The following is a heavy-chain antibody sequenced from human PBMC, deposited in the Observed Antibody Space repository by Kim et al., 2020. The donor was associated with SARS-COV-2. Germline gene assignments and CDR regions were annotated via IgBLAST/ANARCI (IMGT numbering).Heavy chain of an antibody. Sequence: ASVKVSCKASGYTFTSYDMHWVRQAPGQRLEWMGWINAGNGNTKYSQKFQGRVTITRDTSASTAYMELSSLRSEDTAVYYCARDHSVNLLIFGVVIIRPYFDSWGQGTLVTVSS. CDR1: GYTFTSYD. D-gene: IGHD3-3*01. V-gene: IGHV1-3*01. J-gene: IGHJ4*02. CDR3: ARDHSVNLLIFGVVIIRPYFDS. CDR2: INAGNGNT.